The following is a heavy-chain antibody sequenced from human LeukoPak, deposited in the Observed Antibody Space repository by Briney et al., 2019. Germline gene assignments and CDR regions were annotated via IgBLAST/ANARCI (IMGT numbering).Heavy chain of an antibody. V-gene: IGHV1-8*01. CDR1: GYTFTSYD. J-gene: IGHJ4*02. D-gene: IGHD3-22*01. Sequence: ASVTVSCKASGYTFTSYDINWMRQATGQGLEWMGWINPNSGNTGYAQKFQDRVTMTRNTSIKTAYMELSSLRSEDMAVYYCARGFRDSSGRKPDYWGQGTLVTVSS. CDR3: ARGFRDSSGRKPDY. CDR2: INPNSGNT.